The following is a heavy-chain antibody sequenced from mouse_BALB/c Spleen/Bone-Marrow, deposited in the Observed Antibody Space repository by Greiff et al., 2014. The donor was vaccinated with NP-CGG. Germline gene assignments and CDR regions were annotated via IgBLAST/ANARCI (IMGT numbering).Heavy chain of an antibody. CDR3: ARRGGWFAY. V-gene: IGHV4-1*02. J-gene: IGHJ3*01. CDR2: INPDSSTI. CDR1: GFDFSRYW. Sequence: EVKLVESGGGLVQPGGSLKLSCAASGFDFSRYWMSWVRQAPGKGLEWIGEINPDSSTINYKPSLKDKFIISRDKAKNTLYLQMSKVRSEDTALYYCARRGGWFAYWGQGTLVTVSA. D-gene: IGHD1-1*02.